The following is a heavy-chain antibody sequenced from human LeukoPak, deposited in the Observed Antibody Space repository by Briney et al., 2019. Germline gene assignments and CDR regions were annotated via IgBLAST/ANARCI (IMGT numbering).Heavy chain of an antibody. CDR1: RFIFNTYW. D-gene: IGHD1-26*01. CDR2: IKRDGTEK. CDR3: ARLVGDRTIYDY. J-gene: IGHJ4*02. V-gene: IGHV3-7*01. Sequence: GGSLRLSCAASRFIFNTYWMSWVRQAPGKGLERVATIKRDGTEKYYVDPVKGRFTISRDNAKNSLYLQMNSLRVEDTAVYYCARLVGDRTIYDYWGQGTLVTVSS.